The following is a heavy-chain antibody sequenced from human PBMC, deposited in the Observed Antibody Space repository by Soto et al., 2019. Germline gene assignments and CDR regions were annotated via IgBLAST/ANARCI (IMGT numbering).Heavy chain of an antibody. V-gene: IGHV4-4*02. Sequence: QVQLQESGPGLVKPSGTLSLTCAVSSGSISSGNWWSWVRQFPGKGLEWIGEIHHSGSPNYNPSRKSRVTISVDKSKTQNQFSLKLSSVTAADTAVYYCARCQKEVAGTRAFDIWSQGTMVTVSS. CDR1: SGSISSGNW. CDR3: ARCQKEVAGTRAFDI. CDR2: IHHSGSP. J-gene: IGHJ3*02. D-gene: IGHD6-19*01.